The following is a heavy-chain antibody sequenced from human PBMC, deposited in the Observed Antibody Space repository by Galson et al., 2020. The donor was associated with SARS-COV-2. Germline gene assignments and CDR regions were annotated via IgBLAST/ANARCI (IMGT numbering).Heavy chain of an antibody. Sequence: QTGGPLRLSCAASGFTFSSYEMNCVRQAPGKGLECVSYISSSGSTIYYGDSVKGRFTISRDNAKNSLYLQMNSLRAEDTAVYYCAREEYDSSGYIDAFDIWGQGTMVTVSS. CDR1: GFTFSSYE. CDR2: ISSSGSTI. J-gene: IGHJ3*02. V-gene: IGHV3-48*03. D-gene: IGHD3-22*01. CDR3: AREEYDSSGYIDAFDI.